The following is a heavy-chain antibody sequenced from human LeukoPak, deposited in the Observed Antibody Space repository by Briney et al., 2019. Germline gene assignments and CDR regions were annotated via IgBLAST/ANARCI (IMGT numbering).Heavy chain of an antibody. CDR1: GGSFSGYY. V-gene: IGHV4-34*01. Sequence: SETLSLTCAVYGGSFSGYYWSWIRQPPGKGLEWIGEINHSGSTNYNPSLKSRVTISVDTSKNQFSLKLSSVTAADTAVYYCARGPDYWGQGTLVTVSS. CDR2: INHSGST. J-gene: IGHJ4*02. CDR3: ARGPDY.